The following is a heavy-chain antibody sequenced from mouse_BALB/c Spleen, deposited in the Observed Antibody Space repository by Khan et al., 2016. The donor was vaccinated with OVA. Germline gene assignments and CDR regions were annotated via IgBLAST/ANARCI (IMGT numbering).Heavy chain of an antibody. Sequence: QVQLKESGAELARPGTSVKLSCKASGYTFTRYWMQWIKQRPGQGLELIGAIFPGDDDTRYTQNFKGKATLTADKSSSTAYMQLTSLASEDSAVYYCASHYGHYFDYWGPGTTLTVSS. CDR2: IFPGDDDT. CDR3: ASHYGHYFDY. J-gene: IGHJ2*01. D-gene: IGHD1-1*02. CDR1: GYTFTRYW. V-gene: IGHV1-87*01.